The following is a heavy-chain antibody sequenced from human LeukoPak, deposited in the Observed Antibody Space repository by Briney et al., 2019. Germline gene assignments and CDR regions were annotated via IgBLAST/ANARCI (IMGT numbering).Heavy chain of an antibody. CDR2: INPNSGGT. V-gene: IGHV1-2*02. D-gene: IGHD3-22*01. J-gene: IGHJ3*02. Sequence: ASVKVPCKASGYTFTGYYMHWVRQAPGQGPEWMGWINPNSGGTNHAQKFQGRVTMTRDTSISTAYMELSRLRSDDTAVYYCASGKYYYDDAASINRASRTAFHIWAQGTMVLVSS. CDR1: GYTFTGYY. CDR3: ASGKYYYDDAASINRASRTAFHI.